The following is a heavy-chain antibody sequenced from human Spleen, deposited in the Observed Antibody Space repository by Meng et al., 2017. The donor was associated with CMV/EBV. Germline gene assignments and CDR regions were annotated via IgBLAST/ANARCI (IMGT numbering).Heavy chain of an antibody. CDR1: GGSISSYY. J-gene: IGHJ4*02. Sequence: LEAAGPALVKSSETLSLPLTVSGGSISSYYWSWIRRPAGKGLEWIGRIYTSGSTNYNPSLKSRVTMSVDTSKNQFSLKLSSVTAADTAVYYCARDKPLQTFDYWGQGTLVTVSS. CDR2: IYTSGST. CDR3: ARDKPLQTFDY. V-gene: IGHV4-4*07.